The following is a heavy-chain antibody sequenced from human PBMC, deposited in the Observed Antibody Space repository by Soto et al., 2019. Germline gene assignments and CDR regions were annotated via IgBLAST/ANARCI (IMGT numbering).Heavy chain of an antibody. V-gene: IGHV3-23*01. CDR3: AKTASMTIRDGFDH. Sequence: EVQVLESGGGLVQPGGSLRLSCAASGFTFSSYAMSWVRQAPGQGLEWVSAISGSGSNPYYADSVKGRFTISRDNSKNSQYMQMNSRRAEDTALYYGAKTASMTIRDGFDHWGQGTLVTV. CDR2: ISGSGSNP. D-gene: IGHD4-17*01. J-gene: IGHJ4*02. CDR1: GFTFSSYA.